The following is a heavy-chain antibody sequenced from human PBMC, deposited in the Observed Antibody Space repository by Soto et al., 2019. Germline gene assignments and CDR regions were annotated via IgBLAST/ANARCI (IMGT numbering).Heavy chain of an antibody. Sequence: EVQLVESGGDLVQPGGSLRLSCAASGFTFSSYWMHWVRKAPGTGLAWVSRINTDGDITDYADSVKGRFTISRDNAKNTLYLQMNSLTADDTAIYYCARGTIATPGIDYWGQGSQVTVSA. CDR3: ARGTIATPGIDY. CDR2: INTDGDIT. CDR1: GFTFSSYW. V-gene: IGHV3-74*01. D-gene: IGHD2-21*01. J-gene: IGHJ4*02.